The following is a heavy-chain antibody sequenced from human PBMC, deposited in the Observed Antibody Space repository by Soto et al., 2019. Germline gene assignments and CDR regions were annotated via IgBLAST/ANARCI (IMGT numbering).Heavy chain of an antibody. J-gene: IGHJ5*02. CDR1: GYTFTSYA. D-gene: IGHD2-15*01. Sequence: ASVKVSCKASGYTFTSYAMHWVRQAPGQRLEWMGWINAGNGNTKYSQKFQGRVTITGDTSASTAYMELSSLRSEDTAVYYCARHLRGIGWFDPWGQGTLVTSPQ. CDR3: ARHLRGIGWFDP. CDR2: INAGNGNT. V-gene: IGHV1-3*01.